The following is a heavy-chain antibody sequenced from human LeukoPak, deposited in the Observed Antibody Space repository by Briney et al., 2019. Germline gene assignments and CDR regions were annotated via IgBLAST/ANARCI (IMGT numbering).Heavy chain of an antibody. J-gene: IGHJ4*02. CDR2: IIPIFGTS. CDR3: ARELGYDILTGYVITGGYFDY. V-gene: IGHV1-69*13. Sequence: GASVKVSCKASGGTFSNYTISWVRQAPGQGLEWMGGIIPIFGTSNYAQKFQGRVTITADESTSTAYMELSSLRSEDTAVYYCARELGYDILTGYVITGGYFDYWGQGTLVTVSS. CDR1: GGTFSNYT. D-gene: IGHD3-9*01.